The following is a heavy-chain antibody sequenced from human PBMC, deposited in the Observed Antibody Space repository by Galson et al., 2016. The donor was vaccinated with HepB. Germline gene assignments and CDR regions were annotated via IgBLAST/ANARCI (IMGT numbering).Heavy chain of an antibody. CDR1: GFTFSDYY. CDR2: ISADGSAI. CDR3: ASGYGSGWFSGIFDH. D-gene: IGHD6-19*01. V-gene: IGHV3-11*04. J-gene: IGHJ5*02. Sequence: SLRLSCAASGFTFSDYYSSWIRQAPGKALEWVSYISADGSAISYADSVKGRFSISRDNTKGSLYLQMSSLRAEDTAVYFCASGYGSGWFSGIFDHWGQGTLVTVSS.